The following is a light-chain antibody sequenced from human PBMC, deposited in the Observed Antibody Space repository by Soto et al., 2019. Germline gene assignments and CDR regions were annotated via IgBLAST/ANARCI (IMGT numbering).Light chain of an antibody. Sequence: EIMMTQSPATLSVSPGESATLSCRASQIVRNNLAWYQHKPGQAPRLLIYYASTRATGIPARFSGSGSGTEFTITISSLQAEDVALYYCQKYNDWPPITFGQGTRLEIK. V-gene: IGKV3-15*01. CDR2: YAS. CDR1: QIVRNN. J-gene: IGKJ5*01. CDR3: QKYNDWPPIT.